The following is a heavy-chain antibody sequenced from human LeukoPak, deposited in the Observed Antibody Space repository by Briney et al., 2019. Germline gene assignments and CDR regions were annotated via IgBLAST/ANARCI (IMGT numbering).Heavy chain of an antibody. V-gene: IGHV3-7*05. D-gene: IGHD2-8*01. CDR3: ARHYCSNGVCFDS. CDR1: GFPFSSYW. J-gene: IGHJ5*01. Sequence: PGGSLRLSCVASGFPFSSYWLAWVRQAPGKGLEWVANIKHDGSEEYYVDSVKGRFTISRDNAKNSLYLQMKSLRAEDTAVYHCARHYCSNGVCFDSWGQGTLVTVSS. CDR2: IKHDGSEE.